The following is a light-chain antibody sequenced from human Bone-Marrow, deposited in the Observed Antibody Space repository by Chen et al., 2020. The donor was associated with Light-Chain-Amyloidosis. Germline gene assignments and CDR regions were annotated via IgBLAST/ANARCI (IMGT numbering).Light chain of an antibody. Sequence: QSALTQPASVSGSPGPSITISCTGTSSDVGNYNSVSWFQQHPGDAPKLLLYEVHNQPSGVSGTLAGSKAGKTASQTSSGLQSEDEADYYCTSYTSSTTWVFGGGTRLNGL. CDR3: TSYTSSTTWV. CDR2: EVH. V-gene: IGLV2-14*01. CDR1: SSDVGNYNS. J-gene: IGLJ3*02.